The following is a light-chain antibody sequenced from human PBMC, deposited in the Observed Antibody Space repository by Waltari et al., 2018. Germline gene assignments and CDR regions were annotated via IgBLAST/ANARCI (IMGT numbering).Light chain of an antibody. V-gene: IGLV1-40*01. Sequence: QSVLTQPPSVSGAPGQRVTISCTGSSPNIGAGYAVHWYQQLPGTVPKLLIDGNNNRPSGVPDRFSGSKSGTSASLAITGLQAEDEGDYYCQSYDRSLSGWVFGGGTKLTVL. CDR2: GNN. CDR1: SPNIGAGYA. J-gene: IGLJ3*02. CDR3: QSYDRSLSGWV.